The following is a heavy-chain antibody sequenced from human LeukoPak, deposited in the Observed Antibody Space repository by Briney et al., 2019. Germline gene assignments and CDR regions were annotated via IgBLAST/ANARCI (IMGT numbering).Heavy chain of an antibody. CDR1: GFTFISLG. J-gene: IGHJ4*02. Sequence: GRSLRLSCAASGFTFISLGMHWVRQAPGKGLEWVALISNAGSTKYYADSVKGRFTISRDNSKNTLYLQMNSLRAEDAAVYYCAKDWDPGYYDSSGSYPDYWGQGTLVTVSS. D-gene: IGHD3-22*01. CDR3: AKDWDPGYYDSSGSYPDY. V-gene: IGHV3-30*18. CDR2: ISNAGSTK.